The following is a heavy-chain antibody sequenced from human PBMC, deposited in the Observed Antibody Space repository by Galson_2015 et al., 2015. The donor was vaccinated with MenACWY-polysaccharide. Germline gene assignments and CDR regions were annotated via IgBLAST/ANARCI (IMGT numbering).Heavy chain of an antibody. V-gene: IGHV3-23*01. CDR1: GFTFCSYA. Sequence: SLRLSCAPSGFTFCSYAMSWVRQAPGKGLEWVSDISGSGGSTYYADSVKVRFTISRYNSKNTLYLQMNSLRAEDTAVYYCAKDTYSYGSWRYDYWGQGTLVTVSS. D-gene: IGHD3-10*01. CDR2: ISGSGGST. CDR3: AKDTYSYGSWRYDY. J-gene: IGHJ4*02.